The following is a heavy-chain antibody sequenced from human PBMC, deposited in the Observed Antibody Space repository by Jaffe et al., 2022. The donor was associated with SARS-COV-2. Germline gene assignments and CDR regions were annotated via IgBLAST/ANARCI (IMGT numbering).Heavy chain of an antibody. Sequence: EVQLVQSGAEVKKPGESLKISCQASGYSFTTYWIGWVRQMPGKGLEWMGIIYPGDSDTRYTPSFQGQVTISADKSISTAYLQWSSLKASDTAMYYCARHEGLSSPHPDSWGQGTLVTVSS. CDR1: GYSFTTYW. V-gene: IGHV5-51*01. CDR3: ARHEGLSSPHPDS. CDR2: IYPGDSDT. J-gene: IGHJ4*02.